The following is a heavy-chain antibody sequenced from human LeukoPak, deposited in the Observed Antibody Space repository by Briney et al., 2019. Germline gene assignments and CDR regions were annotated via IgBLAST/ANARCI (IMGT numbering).Heavy chain of an antibody. CDR2: IYYSGST. CDR3: AREVSSGWSLRGYYFDY. V-gene: IGHV4-61*01. D-gene: IGHD6-19*01. CDR1: GGSVSSGSYY. Sequence: PSETLSLTCTVSGGSVSSGSYYWSWIRQPPGKGLEWIGYIYYSGSTNYNPSLKSRVTISVDTSKNQFSLKLSSVTAADTAVYYCAREVSSGWSLRGYYFDYWGQGTQVTVSS. J-gene: IGHJ4*02.